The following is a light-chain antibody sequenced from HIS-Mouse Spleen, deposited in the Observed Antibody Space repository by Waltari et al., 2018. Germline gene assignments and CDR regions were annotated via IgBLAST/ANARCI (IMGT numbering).Light chain of an antibody. CDR2: AAS. CDR3: QQLNSYPPT. V-gene: IGKV1-9*01. Sequence: DIQLTQPPSFLSASVGDRVTITCRDSQGISSYLAGYQQKPGKAPKLLIYAASTLQSGVPSRFSGSGSGTEFTLTISSLQPEDFATDYCQQLNSYPPTFGQGTKVEIK. CDR1: QGISSY. J-gene: IGKJ1*01.